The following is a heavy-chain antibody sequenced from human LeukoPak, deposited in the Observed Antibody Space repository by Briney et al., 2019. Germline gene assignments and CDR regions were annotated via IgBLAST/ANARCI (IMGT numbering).Heavy chain of an antibody. Sequence: GGSLRLSCAASGFTFSSYAMNWVRQAPGKGLEWVSAISGSGGSTYYADSVKGRFTISRDNSKNTLYLQMNSLRAEDTAVYYCAKVIGSSWYRYFDYWGQGTLVTVSS. CDR3: AKVIGSSWYRYFDY. CDR2: ISGSGGST. D-gene: IGHD6-13*01. V-gene: IGHV3-23*01. CDR1: GFTFSSYA. J-gene: IGHJ4*02.